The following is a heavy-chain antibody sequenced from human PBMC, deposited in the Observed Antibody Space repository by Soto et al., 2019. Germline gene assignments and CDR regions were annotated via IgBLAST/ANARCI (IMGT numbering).Heavy chain of an antibody. CDR2: IGTAGDT. Sequence: GGSLRLSCAASGFTFSSYDMHWVRQATGKGLEWVSAIGTAGDTYYPGSVKGRFTISRENAKNSLYLQMNSLRAGDTAVYYCARASGLRSPIDYWGQGTLVTVSS. V-gene: IGHV3-13*01. D-gene: IGHD3-3*01. CDR3: ARASGLRSPIDY. J-gene: IGHJ4*02. CDR1: GFTFSSYD.